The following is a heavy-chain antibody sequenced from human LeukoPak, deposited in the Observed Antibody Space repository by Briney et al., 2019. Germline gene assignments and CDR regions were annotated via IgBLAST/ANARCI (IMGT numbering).Heavy chain of an antibody. V-gene: IGHV6-1*01. J-gene: IGHJ4*02. Sequence: SQTLSLTCAISGDSVSSNSAAWNWIRQSPSRGLEWLGRTYYRSKWYNDYAVSVKSRITINPDTSKNQFSLQLNSVTPEDTAVYYCARDGGVSYYDSSGYLDYFDYWGQGTLVTVSS. CDR2: TYYRSKWYN. D-gene: IGHD3-22*01. CDR1: GDSVSSNSAA. CDR3: ARDGGVSYYDSSGYLDYFDY.